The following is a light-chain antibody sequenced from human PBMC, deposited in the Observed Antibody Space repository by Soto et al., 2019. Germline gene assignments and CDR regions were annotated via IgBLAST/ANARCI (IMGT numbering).Light chain of an antibody. CDR3: QQYGNPPPNA. J-gene: IGKJ2*01. V-gene: IGKV3-20*01. CDR1: QSISSSY. Sequence: EIVLTQSPGTLSLSPGERATLSCRASQSISSSYLARYQQKPGQAPRVLIYGASSRATGIPDRFSGSGSGTDFTLTISRREPEDFAVYFCQQYGNPPPNALGQGTKVEIK. CDR2: GAS.